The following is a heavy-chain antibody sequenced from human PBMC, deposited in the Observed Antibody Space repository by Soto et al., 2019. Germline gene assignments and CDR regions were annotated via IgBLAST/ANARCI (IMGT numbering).Heavy chain of an antibody. CDR2: VSGYSGDT. CDR3: ARDVSTSGSDYLFDA. D-gene: IGHD3-10*01. J-gene: IGHJ5*01. Sequence: QVQLVQSGAEVKDSGASVTVSGKVSGDTLTSIVISWVRQAPGQGLEWVGWVSGYSGDTNYAPKVQGRITMSADSSTNAVHMELSSLSFDETAIYYCARDVSTSGSDYLFDAWGYGTLGTVSP. CDR1: GDTLTSIV. V-gene: IGHV1-18*01.